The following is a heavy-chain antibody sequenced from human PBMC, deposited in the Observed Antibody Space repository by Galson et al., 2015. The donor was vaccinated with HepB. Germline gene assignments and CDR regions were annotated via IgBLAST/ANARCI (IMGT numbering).Heavy chain of an antibody. D-gene: IGHD6-13*01. CDR2: IWYDGTNK. CDR1: GRTVSSFA. V-gene: IGHV3-33*08. Sequence: SLRFSCAASGRTVSSFARHWVRQAPGKGLESVAVIWYDGTNKSYADSVKGRFTISRDNSKNTLYLQMNGLRAEETAVYYCASEYSTSWNYHFDYWGQGTLVTVSS. CDR3: ASEYSTSWNYHFDY. J-gene: IGHJ4*02.